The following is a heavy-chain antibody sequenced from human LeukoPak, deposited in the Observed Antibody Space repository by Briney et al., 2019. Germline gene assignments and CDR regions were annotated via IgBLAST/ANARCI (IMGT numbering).Heavy chain of an antibody. Sequence: ASVKVSCKASGYTFTGYYMHWVRQAPGQGLEWMGWINPNSGGTNYAQKFQGRVTMTRDTSISTAYMELSRLRSDDTAVYYCARFRYDSGGYFDYWGQGTLVTVSS. CDR2: INPNSGGT. J-gene: IGHJ4*02. CDR3: ARFRYDSGGYFDY. D-gene: IGHD3-22*01. V-gene: IGHV1-2*02. CDR1: GYTFTGYY.